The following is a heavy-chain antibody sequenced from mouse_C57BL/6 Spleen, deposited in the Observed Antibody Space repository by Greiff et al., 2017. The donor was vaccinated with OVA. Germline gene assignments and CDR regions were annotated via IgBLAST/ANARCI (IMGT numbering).Heavy chain of an antibody. Sequence: QVQLQQPGAELVMPGASVKLSCKASGYTFTSYWMHWVKQRPGQGLEWIGEIYPYDSNTNYNEKFKGKATVTVDKSSSTAYMQLSSLTSEDSAVYFWASTVDSDGYDCDYWGQGTTVTVSS. D-gene: IGHD2-1*01. V-gene: IGHV1-69*01. J-gene: IGHJ2*01. CDR3: ASTVDSDGYDCDY. CDR1: GYTFTSYW. CDR2: IYPYDSNT.